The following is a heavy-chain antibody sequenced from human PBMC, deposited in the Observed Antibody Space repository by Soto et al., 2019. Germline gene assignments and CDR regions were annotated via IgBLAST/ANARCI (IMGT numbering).Heavy chain of an antibody. CDR2: ISRDGSLK. CDR3: ARDWNHGDLDY. V-gene: IGHV3-30-3*01. CDR1: GFTFIDYA. J-gene: IGHJ4*02. Sequence: PRLSCATSGFTFIDYAMHWVRQAPGKGLEWVAFISRDGSLKYYTDSVKGRFTISRDDSRGTVYLQMNSPRSDDTAVYYCARDWNHGDLDYWGQGTLVTVSS. D-gene: IGHD1-1*01.